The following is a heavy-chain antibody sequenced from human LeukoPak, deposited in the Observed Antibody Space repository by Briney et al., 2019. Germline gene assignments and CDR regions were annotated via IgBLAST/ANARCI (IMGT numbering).Heavy chain of an antibody. Sequence: ASVKVSCKASGYSFTDYYIHGVRQAPGQGLERRGWINPNTGDTNYAQNFQGWVTMTRDTSISTAYIELSSLRSDDTALYYCARGDSSGSGFDYWGQGTLVTVSS. CDR1: GYSFTDYY. V-gene: IGHV1-2*04. CDR2: INPNTGDT. J-gene: IGHJ4*02. D-gene: IGHD3-22*01. CDR3: ARGDSSGSGFDY.